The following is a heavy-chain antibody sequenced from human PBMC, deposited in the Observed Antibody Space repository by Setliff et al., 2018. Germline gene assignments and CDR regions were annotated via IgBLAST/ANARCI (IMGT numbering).Heavy chain of an antibody. V-gene: IGHV4-61*09. CDR1: GGSISSGGFY. Sequence: PSETLSLTCSVSGGSISSGGFYWSWIRQSAGRGLEWIGHFHTGGATDYNLSLKSRVTISLDTSNNQFSLSLSSVTAADTAVYYCARMSGFQYMDVWGKGTTVTVSS. J-gene: IGHJ6*04. CDR3: ARMSGFQYMDV. D-gene: IGHD3-3*01. CDR2: FHTGGAT.